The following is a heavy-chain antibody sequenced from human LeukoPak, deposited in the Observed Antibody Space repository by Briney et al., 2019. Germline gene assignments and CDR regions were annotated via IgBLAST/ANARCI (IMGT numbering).Heavy chain of an antibody. CDR3: AKDRYYDSSGYLDLYYYYYGMDV. V-gene: IGHV3-30*18. J-gene: IGHJ6*02. D-gene: IGHD3-22*01. CDR2: ISYDGSNK. Sequence: GGSLRLSCAASGFTLRSYGMHWVRQAPGKGLEWVAVISYDGSNKYYADSVKGRFTISRDNSKNTLYLQMNSLRAEDTAVYYCAKDRYYDSSGYLDLYYYYYGMDVWGQGTTVTVSS. CDR1: GFTLRSYG.